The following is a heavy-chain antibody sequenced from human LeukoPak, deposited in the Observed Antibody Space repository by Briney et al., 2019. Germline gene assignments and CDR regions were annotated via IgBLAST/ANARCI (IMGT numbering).Heavy chain of an antibody. V-gene: IGHV1-2*02. D-gene: IGHD5-12*01. CDR1: GYTFTVYY. CDR3: ARDPSNSGYDYLYYFDY. Sequence: ASVTVSCKASGYTFTVYYMHWVRQAPGQGLEWMGWINPDNGGTNYAQKFQGRVTMTRDMSISTASMELSRLRSGDTAVYYCARDPSNSGYDYLYYFDYWGQGTLVTVSS. CDR2: INPDNGGT. J-gene: IGHJ4*02.